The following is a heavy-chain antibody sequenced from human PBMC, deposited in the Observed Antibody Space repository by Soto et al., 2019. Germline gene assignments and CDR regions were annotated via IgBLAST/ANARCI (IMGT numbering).Heavy chain of an antibody. CDR3: ARVITPGIAVADDYFDY. D-gene: IGHD6-19*01. CDR2: INAGNGNT. V-gene: IGHV1-3*01. Sequence: ASVKVSCKASGYTFTSYAMHWVRQAPGQRLEWMGWINAGNGNTKYSQKFQGRVTITRDTSASTAYMELSSLRSEDTAVYYCARVITPGIAVADDYFDYWGQGTLVTVSS. J-gene: IGHJ4*02. CDR1: GYTFTSYA.